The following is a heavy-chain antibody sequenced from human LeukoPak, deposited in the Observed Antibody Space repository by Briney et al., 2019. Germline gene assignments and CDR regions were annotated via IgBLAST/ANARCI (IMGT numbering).Heavy chain of an antibody. V-gene: IGHV3-64*02. J-gene: IGHJ4*02. Sequence: PGGSLRLSCAASGFTFSSYAMHWVRQAPGKGLEYVSAISSNGDNTYYADSVKGRFTISRDNSKDTLYLQMGSLRAEDMAVYYCARDGGTTVTTSPPLDYWGQGTLVTVSS. CDR2: ISSNGDNT. D-gene: IGHD4-17*01. CDR3: ARDGGTTVTTSPPLDY. CDR1: GFTFSSYA.